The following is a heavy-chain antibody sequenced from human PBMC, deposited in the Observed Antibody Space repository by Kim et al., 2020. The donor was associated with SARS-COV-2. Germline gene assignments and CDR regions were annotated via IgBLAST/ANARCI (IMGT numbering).Heavy chain of an antibody. J-gene: IGHJ6*01. CDR3: ARESTGEQWLVLRYYYY. V-gene: IGHV3-30*04. Sequence: GGSLRLSCAASGFTFSSYAMHWVRQAPGKGLEWVAVISYDGSNKYYADSVKGRFTISRDNSKNTLYLQMNSLRAEDTAVYYCARESTGEQWLVLRYYYY. CDR2: ISYDGSNK. CDR1: GFTFSSYA. D-gene: IGHD6-19*01.